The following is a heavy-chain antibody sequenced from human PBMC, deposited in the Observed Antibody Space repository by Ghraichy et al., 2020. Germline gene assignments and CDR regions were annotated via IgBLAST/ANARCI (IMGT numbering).Heavy chain of an antibody. Sequence: AGSLRLSCTASGFTFSSYAMSWVRQAPGKGLEWVSAISSSGDSTYYADSVKGRFTISRDNSKNTLYLQMNSLRAEDTAVYYCAKRYRSSWYPIDYWGQGTLVTVSS. CDR1: GFTFSSYA. V-gene: IGHV3-23*01. D-gene: IGHD6-13*01. CDR3: AKRYRSSWYPIDY. J-gene: IGHJ4*02. CDR2: ISSSGDST.